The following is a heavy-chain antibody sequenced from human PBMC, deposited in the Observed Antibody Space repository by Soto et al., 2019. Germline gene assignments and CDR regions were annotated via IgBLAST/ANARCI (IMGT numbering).Heavy chain of an antibody. V-gene: IGHV4-39*01. CDR1: GGSISCSSYY. J-gene: IGHJ4*02. Sequence: SETLSLTCTVSGGSISCSSYYWGWIRQPPGKGLEWIGSIYYSGSTYYNPSLKSRVTISVDTSKNQFSLKLSSVTAADTAVYYCARHLYYYDSSGYSPPGYFDYWGQGTLVTVSS. CDR3: ARHLYYYDSSGYSPPGYFDY. D-gene: IGHD3-22*01. CDR2: IYYSGST.